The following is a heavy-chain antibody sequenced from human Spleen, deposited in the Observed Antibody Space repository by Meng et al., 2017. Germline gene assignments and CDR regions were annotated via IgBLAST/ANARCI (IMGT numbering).Heavy chain of an antibody. CDR2: IYQSGST. Sequence: ESLKISCAVSGYSITGSYNWGWIRQSPGKGLEWIGSIYQSGSTYYNPSLKSRVTMSADTSKNQFSLKLTSVTAADTAVYYCAGGAVVTLIFYHAMDVWGQGPTVTVSS. D-gene: IGHD2-21*02. CDR1: GYSITGSYN. V-gene: IGHV4-38-2*01. CDR3: AGGAVVTLIFYHAMDV. J-gene: IGHJ6*02.